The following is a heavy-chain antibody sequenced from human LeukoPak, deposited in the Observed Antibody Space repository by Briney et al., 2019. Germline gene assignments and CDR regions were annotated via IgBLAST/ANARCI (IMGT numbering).Heavy chain of an antibody. V-gene: IGHV1-2*02. D-gene: IGHD6-6*01. J-gene: IGHJ4*02. Sequence: ASVKVSCKASGYTFTGYYMHWVRQAPGQGLEWMGWINPNSGGTNYAQKFQGRVTMTRDTSISTAYMELSRLRSDDTAVYYCARGQYSSSSPFDYWGQGTLVTVSS. CDR1: GYTFTGYY. CDR3: ARGQYSSSSPFDY. CDR2: INPNSGGT.